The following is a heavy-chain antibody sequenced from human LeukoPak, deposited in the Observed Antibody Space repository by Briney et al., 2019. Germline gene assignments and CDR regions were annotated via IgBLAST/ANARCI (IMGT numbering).Heavy chain of an antibody. CDR3: AKNFFHFDS. CDR2: VGGSGGNI. J-gene: IGHJ4*02. CDR1: GFNFSSYT. V-gene: IGHV3-23*01. Sequence: GGSLRLSCAASGFNFSSYTMSWVRQAPGKGLDWVSVVGGSGGNIYYADSVKGRFTISRDNSKNTVYLQMNSLRAEDTAVYYCAKNFFHFDSWGQGTLVTVSP. D-gene: IGHD3-3*01.